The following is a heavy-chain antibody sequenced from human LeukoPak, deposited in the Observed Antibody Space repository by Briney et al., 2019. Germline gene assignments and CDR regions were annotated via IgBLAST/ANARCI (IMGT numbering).Heavy chain of an antibody. CDR3: ARGHCSTTSCPYYWYMDV. Sequence: ASVKVSCKASGYTFTGYYMHWVRQAPGQGLEWMGWINPNSGGTSYAQKFQGRVTMTRDTSISTAYMELSRLRSDDTAVYYCARGHCSTTSCPYYWYMDVWGRGTTVTVSS. CDR1: GYTFTGYY. D-gene: IGHD2-2*01. CDR2: INPNSGGT. J-gene: IGHJ6*03. V-gene: IGHV1-2*02.